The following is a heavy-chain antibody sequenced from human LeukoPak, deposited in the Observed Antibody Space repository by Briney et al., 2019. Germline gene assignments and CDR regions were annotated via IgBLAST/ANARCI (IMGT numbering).Heavy chain of an antibody. Sequence: SETLSLTCTVSGGSISSSSYYWGWIRQPPGKGLEWIGSIYYSGSTYYNPSLKSRVTISVDTSKNQFSLKLSSVTAADTAVYYCARDRRAPRSGSYYYYYYYMDVWGKGTTVTVSS. J-gene: IGHJ6*03. CDR1: GGSISSSSYY. CDR2: IYYSGST. CDR3: ARDRRAPRSGSYYYYYYYMDV. D-gene: IGHD3-3*01. V-gene: IGHV4-39*07.